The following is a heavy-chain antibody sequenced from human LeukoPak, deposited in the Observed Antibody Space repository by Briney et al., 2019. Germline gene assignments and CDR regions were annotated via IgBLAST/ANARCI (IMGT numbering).Heavy chain of an antibody. CDR1: GGSISSHY. D-gene: IGHD6-13*01. CDR3: ARVYVYSSSWYYYYYYMDV. CDR2: IYYSGST. J-gene: IGHJ6*03. V-gene: IGHV4-59*11. Sequence: SETLSLTCTVSGGSISSHYWSWIRQPPGKGLEWIGYIYYSGSTNYNPSLKSRVTISVDTSKNQFSLKLSSVTAADTAVYYCARVYVYSSSWYYYYYYMDVWGKGTTVTVSS.